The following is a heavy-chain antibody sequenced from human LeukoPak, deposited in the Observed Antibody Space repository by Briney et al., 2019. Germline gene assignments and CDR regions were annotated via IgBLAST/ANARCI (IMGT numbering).Heavy chain of an antibody. V-gene: IGHV1-2*02. CDR2: INPNSGDT. CDR3: ARGGAINETPLWN. Sequence: GASLKVSCKASGYTFTGYYMHWVRQAPGQGREWIGWINPNSGDTNYAQKFQGRVTMNRDTCISTAYMELSRLTSDDTAVYYCARGGAINETPLWNWGQGTLVTVSS. D-gene: IGHD1-26*01. CDR1: GYTFTGYY. J-gene: IGHJ4*02.